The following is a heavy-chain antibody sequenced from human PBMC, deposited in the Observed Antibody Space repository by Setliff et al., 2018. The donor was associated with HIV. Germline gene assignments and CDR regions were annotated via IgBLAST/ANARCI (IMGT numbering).Heavy chain of an antibody. CDR2: IYHGGST. V-gene: IGHV4-4*02. CDR3: ARSSTPDTRAYYPDY. D-gene: IGHD3-22*01. J-gene: IGHJ4*02. CDR1: GGSISSNNW. Sequence: SETLSLTCAVSGGSISSNNWWSWVRQPPGEGLEWIGEIYHGGSTNYNSSLKSRVTISVDKSKNQFSLKLTSVTAADTAVYYCARSSTPDTRAYYPDYWGQGTLVTVSS.